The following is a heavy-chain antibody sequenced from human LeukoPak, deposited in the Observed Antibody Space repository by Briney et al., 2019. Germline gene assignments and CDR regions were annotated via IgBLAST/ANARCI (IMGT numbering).Heavy chain of an antibody. CDR3: ARDRFGFWSGYYNNWFDP. CDR1: GYTFTSYA. CDR2: INAGNGNT. D-gene: IGHD3-3*01. V-gene: IGHV1-3*01. J-gene: IGHJ5*02. Sequence: ALVKVSCKASGYTFTSYAMHWVRQAPGQRLEWMGWINAGNGNTKYSQKFQGRVTITRDTSASTAYMELSSLRSEDTAVYYCARDRFGFWSGYYNNWFDPWGQGTLVTVSS.